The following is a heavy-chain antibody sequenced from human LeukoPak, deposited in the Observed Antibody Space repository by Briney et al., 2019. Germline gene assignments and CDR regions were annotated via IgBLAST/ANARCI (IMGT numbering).Heavy chain of an antibody. CDR1: GFTLSDYW. V-gene: IGHV3-7*01. D-gene: IGHD6-25*01. CDR2: MNEDGSEK. Sequence: GGSLRLSCAASGFTLSDYWMSWVRQAPGKGLEWVPNMNEDGSEKNYVDSVKGRFTISRDNAKNSLYLQMNSLRAEDTAVYFCARPHVIAAAHSFDIWGQGTMVTVSS. CDR3: ARPHVIAAAHSFDI. J-gene: IGHJ3*02.